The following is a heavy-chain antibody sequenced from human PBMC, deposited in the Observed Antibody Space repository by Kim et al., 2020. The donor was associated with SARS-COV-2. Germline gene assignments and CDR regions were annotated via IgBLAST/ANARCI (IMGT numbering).Heavy chain of an antibody. Sequence: GGSLRLSCAASGFTFSSYWMSWVRQAPGKGLEWVANIKQDGSEKYYVDSVKGRFTISRDNAKNSLYLQMNSLRAEDTAVYYCARVLSVVLPTGFDYWGQGTLVTVSS. CDR1: GFTFSSYW. CDR3: ARVLSVVLPTGFDY. V-gene: IGHV3-7*01. CDR2: IKQDGSEK. D-gene: IGHD2-15*01. J-gene: IGHJ4*02.